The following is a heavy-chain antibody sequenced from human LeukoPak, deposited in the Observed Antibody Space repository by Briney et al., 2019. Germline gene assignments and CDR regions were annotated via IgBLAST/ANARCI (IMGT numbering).Heavy chain of an antibody. J-gene: IGHJ4*02. Sequence: ASVKVSCKASGYTFTTYGISWVRQAPGQGLEWMGWISAYNTNYAQKFQDRVTMTTDTSTSTAYMELSSLRSEDTAVYYCARGPKAYYFDSSGYVFDYWGQGTLVTVSS. CDR2: ISAYNT. V-gene: IGHV1-18*04. D-gene: IGHD3-22*01. CDR1: GYTFTTYG. CDR3: ARGPKAYYFDSSGYVFDY.